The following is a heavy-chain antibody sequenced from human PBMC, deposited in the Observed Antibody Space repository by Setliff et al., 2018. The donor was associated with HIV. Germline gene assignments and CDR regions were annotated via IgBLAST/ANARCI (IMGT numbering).Heavy chain of an antibody. CDR3: ASPMKYCRGGNCPRAFDL. D-gene: IGHD2-15*01. V-gene: IGHV1-46*04. CDR2: ISPGVGDA. Sequence: ASVKVSCKASGYTFINHYVHWVRQAPGQGLEWLGVISPGVGDATYAQSLQDRFTMASDTSTSTVYMHLTSLRSEDTAVYYCASPMKYCRGGNCPRAFDLWGQGTLVTVSS. J-gene: IGHJ3*01. CDR1: GYTFINHY.